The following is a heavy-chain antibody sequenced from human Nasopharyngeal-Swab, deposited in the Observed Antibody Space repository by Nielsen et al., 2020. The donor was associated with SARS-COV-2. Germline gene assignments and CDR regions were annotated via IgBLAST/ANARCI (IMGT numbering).Heavy chain of an antibody. CDR3: ARGRVEQWLVLNWFDP. CDR2: ISYSGGT. D-gene: IGHD6-19*01. V-gene: IGHV4-59*01. J-gene: IGHJ5*02. Sequence: WIRQPPGKGLEWIGYISYSGGTNYHPSLKSRVNMSSATSKNQFSLRLTSVTAADTAVYYCARGRVEQWLVLNWFDPWGQGTLVTVSS.